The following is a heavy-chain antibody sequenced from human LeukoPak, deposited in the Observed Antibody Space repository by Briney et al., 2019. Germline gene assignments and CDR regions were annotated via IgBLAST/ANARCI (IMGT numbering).Heavy chain of an antibody. V-gene: IGHV4-59*01. Sequence: PSETLSLTCTVSGGSISSYYWSWIRQPPGKGLEWIGYIYYSGSTNYNPSLKSRVTISVDTSKNQFSLKLSSVTAADTAVYYCARRQGGRKYSSDYWGQGTLVTVPS. CDR2: IYYSGST. J-gene: IGHJ4*02. CDR3: ARRQGGRKYSSDY. CDR1: GGSISSYY. D-gene: IGHD6-6*01.